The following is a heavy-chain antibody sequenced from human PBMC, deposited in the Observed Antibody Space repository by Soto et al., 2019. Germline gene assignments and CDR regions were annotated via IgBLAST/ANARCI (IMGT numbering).Heavy chain of an antibody. CDR3: ARSQGSSTSLEIYYYYYYGMDV. V-gene: IGHV1-69*01. CDR1: GGTXXXYA. Sequence: QVQLVQSGAEVKKPGSSVKVSCKASGGTXXXYAISWVRQAPGQGLEWMGGIIPISGTANYAQKFQGRVTITADESTSTAYMELSSLRSDDTAVYYCARSQGSSTSLEIYYYYYYGMDVWGQGTTVTVSS. D-gene: IGHD2-2*01. CDR2: IIPISGTA. J-gene: IGHJ6*02.